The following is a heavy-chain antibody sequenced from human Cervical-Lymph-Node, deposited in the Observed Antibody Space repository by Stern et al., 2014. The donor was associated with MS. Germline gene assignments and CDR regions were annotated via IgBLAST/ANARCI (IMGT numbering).Heavy chain of an antibody. CDR2: IYASGTT. CDR1: GGSVSTYNYY. D-gene: IGHD4-17*01. Sequence: QVQLQESGPGLVKPSQTLSLTCTVSGGSVSTYNYYWTWIRQPAGKGLEWIGRIYASGTTNYNPSLKGRVTISLDTPKTQFSLKLPSVTAADTAVYYCATSGGRRGDFRDYWGQGTLVTVSS. CDR3: ATSGGRRGDFRDY. J-gene: IGHJ4*02. V-gene: IGHV4-61*02.